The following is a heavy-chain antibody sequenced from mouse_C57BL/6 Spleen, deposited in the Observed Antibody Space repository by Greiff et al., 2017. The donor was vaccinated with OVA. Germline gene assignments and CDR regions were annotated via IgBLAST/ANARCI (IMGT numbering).Heavy chain of an antibody. D-gene: IGHD1-1*01. CDR1: GFTFSSYA. Sequence: DVKLVESGGGLVKPGGSLKLSCAASGFTFSSYAMSWVRQTPEKRLEWVATISDGGSYTYYPDNVKGRFTISRDNAKKNLYLQMSHLKSEDTAMYYCARGEGYGSRRYYFDYWGQGTTLTVSS. CDR2: ISDGGSYT. J-gene: IGHJ2*01. CDR3: ARGEGYGSRRYYFDY. V-gene: IGHV5-4*03.